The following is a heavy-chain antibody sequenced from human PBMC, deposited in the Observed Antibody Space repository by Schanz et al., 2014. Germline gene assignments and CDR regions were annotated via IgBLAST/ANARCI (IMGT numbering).Heavy chain of an antibody. CDR1: GFDFNSYS. CDR3: ASGVHVSALQKGLQF. V-gene: IGHV3-48*01. D-gene: IGHD3-10*01. CDR2: IATSSSTR. J-gene: IGHJ1*01. Sequence: EVQLLESGGGLVQPGGSLRLSCEASGFDFNSYSMNWVRQVPGKGLEWLSYIATSSSTRHYADSVKGRVTISRDNAKISVSLQMRRLRVEYTAVYYCASGVHVSALQKGLQFWGLGTLVIVSS.